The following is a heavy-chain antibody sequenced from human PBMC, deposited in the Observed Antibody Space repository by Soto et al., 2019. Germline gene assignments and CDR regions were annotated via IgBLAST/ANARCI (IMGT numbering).Heavy chain of an antibody. D-gene: IGHD6-19*01. Sequence: QVQVVESGGGVVQPGRSLRLSCTASGFTFSGHAMHWVRQPPGKGLEWVAQIWYDGSNKYYADSVKGRFTISRDNSKNTRYVQRDSLRVEDTAVYYCAREGQSRAPHALDVWGRGTSVTVSS. CDR1: GFTFSGHA. CDR2: IWYDGSNK. J-gene: IGHJ6*02. V-gene: IGHV3-33*01. CDR3: AREGQSRAPHALDV.